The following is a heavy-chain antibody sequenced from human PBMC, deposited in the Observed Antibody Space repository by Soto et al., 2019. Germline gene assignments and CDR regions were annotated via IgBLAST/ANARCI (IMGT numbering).Heavy chain of an antibody. CDR1: GFTFTEYW. CDR3: ARTPRLIDS. J-gene: IGHJ5*01. D-gene: IGHD6-6*01. Sequence: GGSLRPSCAASGFTFTEYWMNWVRQAPGKVLEWVGYLNIVGREKNYVDSVKGRFTISRDNAKNSLYLQMNSLRVEDTAVYYCARTPRLIDSWGQGTMVTVSS. V-gene: IGHV3-7*01. CDR2: LNIVGREK.